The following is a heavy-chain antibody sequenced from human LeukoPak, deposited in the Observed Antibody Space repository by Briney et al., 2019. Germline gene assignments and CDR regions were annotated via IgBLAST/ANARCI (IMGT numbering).Heavy chain of an antibody. CDR2: INPNGGGT. J-gene: IGHJ6*02. D-gene: IGHD6-13*01. V-gene: IGHV1-2*02. Sequence: GASVKVSCKASGYTFTDYYMHWVRQAPGQGLEWMGWINPNGGGTNYAQKFQGRATMTTDTSISTAYMEVSRLRSDDTAVYYCARVRIGQQLDKYYYYAMDVWGQGTTVTVSS. CDR3: ARVRIGQQLDKYYYYAMDV. CDR1: GYTFTDYY.